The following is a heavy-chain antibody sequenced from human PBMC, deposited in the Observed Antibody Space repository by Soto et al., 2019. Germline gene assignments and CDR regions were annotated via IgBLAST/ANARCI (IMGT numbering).Heavy chain of an antibody. J-gene: IGHJ5*02. Sequence: QVQLVQSGAEVKKPGASVKVSCKASGYTFTSYGISWVRQAPGQGLEWMGRISAYNGNTNYAQKRQGRVTRTTDTSTSTAYMGLRSLSSADTAVYYCARVVGDLGHGFDAWGQGTLVTVSS. CDR2: ISAYNGNT. V-gene: IGHV1-18*01. CDR3: ARVVGDLGHGFDA. CDR1: GYTFTSYG. D-gene: IGHD2-15*01.